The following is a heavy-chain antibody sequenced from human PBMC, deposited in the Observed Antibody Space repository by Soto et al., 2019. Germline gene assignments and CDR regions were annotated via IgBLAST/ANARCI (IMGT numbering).Heavy chain of an antibody. D-gene: IGHD6-19*01. Sequence: QVQLVESGGGVVQPGRSQRLSCAASGFTFSSYAMHWVRQAPGKGLEWVALISYDGSNKYYADSVKGRFTISRDNSKNTLYLQMNSLRADDTAVYYCARDPQVSSGWYDYYYGMDVWGQGTTVTVSS. J-gene: IGHJ6*02. CDR3: ARDPQVSSGWYDYYYGMDV. V-gene: IGHV3-30-3*01. CDR2: ISYDGSNK. CDR1: GFTFSSYA.